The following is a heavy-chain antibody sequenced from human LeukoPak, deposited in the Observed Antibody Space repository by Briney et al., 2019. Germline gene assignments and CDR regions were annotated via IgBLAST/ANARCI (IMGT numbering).Heavy chain of an antibody. Sequence: ASVKVSCKVSGYTLTELSTHWVRQAPGKGLEWMGGFDPEDGETIYAQKFQGRVTMTEDTSTDTAYMELSSLRSEDTAVYYCAATGRQLSARYYYGMDVWGQGTTVTVSS. D-gene: IGHD2-2*01. CDR3: AATGRQLSARYYYGMDV. J-gene: IGHJ6*02. CDR2: FDPEDGET. CDR1: GYTLTELS. V-gene: IGHV1-24*01.